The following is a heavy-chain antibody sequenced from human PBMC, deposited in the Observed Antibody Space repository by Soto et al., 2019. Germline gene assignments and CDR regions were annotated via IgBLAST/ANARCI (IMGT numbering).Heavy chain of an antibody. CDR1: GFTSADYG. CDR2: TTSPAYGGTT. D-gene: IGHD3-3*01. CDR3: SRDGDYYGLDV. Sequence: EVQVVESGGDLVQPGRSLRLSCSFSGFTSADYGLSWVRQAPGKGLEWVGFTTSPAYGGTTEYAPSGKGRFIISRDESKSVAYLQMNSLQTEDTATYYCSRDGDYYGLDVWGRGTTVTVSS. J-gene: IGHJ6*02. V-gene: IGHV3-49*04.